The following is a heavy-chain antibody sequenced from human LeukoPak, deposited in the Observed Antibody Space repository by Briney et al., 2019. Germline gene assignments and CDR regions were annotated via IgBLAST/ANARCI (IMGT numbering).Heavy chain of an antibody. Sequence: SETLSLTCAVYGGSFSGYYWSWIRQPPGKGLEWIGEINHSGSTNYNPSLKSRVTISVDTSKSQFSLKLSSVTAADTAVYYCAREASYDSSGYYWGPHFDYWGQGTLVTVSS. D-gene: IGHD3-22*01. J-gene: IGHJ4*02. V-gene: IGHV4-34*01. CDR2: INHSGST. CDR3: AREASYDSSGYYWGPHFDY. CDR1: GGSFSGYY.